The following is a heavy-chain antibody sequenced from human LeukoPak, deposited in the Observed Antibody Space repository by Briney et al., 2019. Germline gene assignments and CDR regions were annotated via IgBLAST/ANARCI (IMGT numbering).Heavy chain of an antibody. D-gene: IGHD6-13*01. CDR1: GFTVSSNY. CDR3: ARGGVAAAGYYYYGMDV. CDR2: IYSGGST. Sequence: PGGSLRLSCAASGFTVSSNYMSWVRQAPGKGLEGVSVIYSGGSTYYADSVKGRFTISRHNSKNTLYLQMNSLRAEDTAVYYCARGGVAAAGYYYYGMDVWGQGTTVTVSS. J-gene: IGHJ6*02. V-gene: IGHV3-53*04.